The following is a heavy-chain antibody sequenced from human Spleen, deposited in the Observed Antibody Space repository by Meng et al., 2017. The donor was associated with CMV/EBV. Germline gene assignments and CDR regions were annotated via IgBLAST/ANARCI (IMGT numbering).Heavy chain of an antibody. CDR2: IYYSGII. D-gene: IGHD6-19*01. J-gene: IGHJ4*02. Sequence: GSLRLSCTVSGGSISSYYWSRIRQPPGKGLEWIGYIYYSGIINYNPSLKSRVTISLDTSKNQFSLKLSSVTAADTAVYYCASSIAVAGTPIDYWGQGNLVTVSS. CDR3: ASSIAVAGTPIDY. CDR1: GGSISSYY. V-gene: IGHV4-59*01.